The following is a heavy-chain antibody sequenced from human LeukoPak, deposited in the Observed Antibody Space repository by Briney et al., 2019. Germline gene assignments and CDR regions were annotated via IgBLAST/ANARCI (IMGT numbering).Heavy chain of an antibody. D-gene: IGHD6-19*01. CDR2: IYPGDSDT. J-gene: IGHJ3*02. CDR1: GYSFTSYW. Sequence: GESLKISCKGSGYSFTSYWIGWVRQMPGKGLEWMGIIYPGDSDTRYSPSFQGQVTISADKSISTAYLQWSSLKASDSAMYYCARQRWLAADAFDIWGQGTMVTVST. CDR3: ARQRWLAADAFDI. V-gene: IGHV5-51*01.